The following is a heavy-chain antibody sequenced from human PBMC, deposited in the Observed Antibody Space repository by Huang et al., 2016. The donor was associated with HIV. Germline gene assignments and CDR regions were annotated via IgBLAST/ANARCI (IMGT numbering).Heavy chain of an antibody. CDR3: ARVGIGVY. J-gene: IGHJ4*02. V-gene: IGHV7-4-1*02. CDR1: GYTFATYG. D-gene: IGHD1-20*01. Sequence: QVQLVQSGSELKKPVASVNVSCKASGYTFATYGINWVRQAPGQGREWMGWINTNSGSPTYAQGFTGRFVFSLETSVTTAYLLISSLKAEDTAVYYCARVGIGVYWGQGTQVTVSS. CDR2: INTNSGSP.